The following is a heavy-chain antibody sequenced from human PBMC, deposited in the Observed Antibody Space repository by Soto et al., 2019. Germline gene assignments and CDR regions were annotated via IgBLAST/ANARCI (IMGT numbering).Heavy chain of an antibody. CDR2: ISYDGSNK. CDR3: AKDPCSSTSCYSVGLNWFDP. J-gene: IGHJ5*02. V-gene: IGHV3-30*18. Sequence: GGSLRLSCAASGFTFSSYGMHWVRQAPGKGLEWVAVISYDGSNKYYADSVKGRFTISRDNSKNTLYLQMNSLRAEDTAVYYCAKDPCSSTSCYSVGLNWFDPWGQGTLVTVSS. CDR1: GFTFSSYG. D-gene: IGHD2-2*01.